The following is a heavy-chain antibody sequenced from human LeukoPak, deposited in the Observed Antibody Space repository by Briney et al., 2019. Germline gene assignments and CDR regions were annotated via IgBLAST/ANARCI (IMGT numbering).Heavy chain of an antibody. CDR3: ARQDSRRSEFDP. Sequence: SETLSLTCTVSGGSISSYYWNRIRQPPGKGLEWIGHIYHSGSTNYNPSLRSRVTISVDTSKNQFSLRLNSVTAADTAVYYCARQDSRRSEFDPWGQGTLVTVSS. CDR2: IYHSGST. J-gene: IGHJ5*01. CDR1: GGSISSYY. V-gene: IGHV4-59*08. D-gene: IGHD3-3*01.